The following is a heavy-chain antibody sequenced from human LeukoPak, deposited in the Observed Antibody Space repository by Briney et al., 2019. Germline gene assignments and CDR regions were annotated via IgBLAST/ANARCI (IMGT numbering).Heavy chain of an antibody. J-gene: IGHJ4*02. CDR2: IYYSGST. D-gene: IGHD6-13*01. Sequence: SETLSLTCTVSGGSISSYYWNWIRQPPGKGLEWIGYIYYSGSTDSNPSLKSRVSISVDTSKNQFSLRLGSVTAADTAVYYCARSSTWYWAFDYWGQGTLVTVSS. V-gene: IGHV4-59*01. CDR1: GGSISSYY. CDR3: ARSSTWYWAFDY.